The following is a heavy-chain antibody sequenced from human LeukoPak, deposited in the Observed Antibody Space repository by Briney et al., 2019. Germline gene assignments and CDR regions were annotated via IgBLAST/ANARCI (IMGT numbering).Heavy chain of an antibody. CDR3: ARGNCSSTSCYKGFDY. CDR1: GYTFTNYW. Sequence: GEPLKISCKGSGYTFTNYWIGWVRQMPGKGLEWMGIIYPGDSDTRYSPSFQGQVTISADKSITTAYLQWSSLKASDTAMYYCARGNCSSTSCYKGFDYWGQGTLVTVSS. J-gene: IGHJ4*02. D-gene: IGHD2-2*02. V-gene: IGHV5-51*01. CDR2: IYPGDSDT.